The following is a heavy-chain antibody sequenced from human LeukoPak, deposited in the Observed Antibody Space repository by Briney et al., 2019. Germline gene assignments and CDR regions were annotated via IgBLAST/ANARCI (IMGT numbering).Heavy chain of an antibody. CDR3: ARQRSSGGYYYYYGMDV. V-gene: IGHV5-51*01. J-gene: IGHJ6*02. CDR1: GYSFTSYW. CDR2: IYPGDSDT. Sequence: GESLKISCKGSGYSFTSYWIGWVRQMPGKGLEWMGIIYPGDSDTRYSPSFQGQVTISADKSISTAYLRWSSLKASDTAMYYCARQRSSGGYYYYYGMDVWGQGTTVTVSS. D-gene: IGHD6-19*01.